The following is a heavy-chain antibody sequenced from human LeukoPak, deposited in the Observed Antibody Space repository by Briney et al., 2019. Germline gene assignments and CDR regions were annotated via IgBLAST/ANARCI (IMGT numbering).Heavy chain of an antibody. CDR1: GFTFNKHG. J-gene: IGHJ4*02. V-gene: IGHV3-30*02. CDR3: ARGATYAYYQDY. Sequence: GGSLRLSCAASGFTFNKHGMHWVRQAPGRGLEWVAFIRYDGDNKYYTDSVKGRFTISRDNSKNTLYLQMNSLRPEDTAVYYCARGATYAYYQDYWGQGTLVTVSS. CDR2: IRYDGDNK. D-gene: IGHD1-26*01.